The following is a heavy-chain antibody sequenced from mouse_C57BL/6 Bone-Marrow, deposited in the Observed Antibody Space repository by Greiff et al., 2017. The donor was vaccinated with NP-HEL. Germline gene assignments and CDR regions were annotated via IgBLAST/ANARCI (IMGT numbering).Heavy chain of an antibody. V-gene: IGHV1-59*01. J-gene: IGHJ3*01. CDR1: GYTFTSYW. CDR2: IDPSDSYT. Sequence: QVQLQQPGAELVRPGTSVKLTCKASGYTFTSYWMHWVKQRPGQGLEWIGVIDPSDSYTNYNQKFKGKATLTVDTSSSTAYMQLSSLTSEDSAVYYCARETAYYSNYYWGQGTLVTVSA. D-gene: IGHD2-5*01. CDR3: ARETAYYSNYY.